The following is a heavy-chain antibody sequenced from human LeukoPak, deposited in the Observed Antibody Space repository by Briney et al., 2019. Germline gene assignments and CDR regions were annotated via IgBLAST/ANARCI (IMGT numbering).Heavy chain of an antibody. J-gene: IGHJ4*02. Sequence: SETLSLTCAVYGGSFSGYYWNWIRQPPGKGLEWIGEINHSGSTNYNPSLKSRVTISVDTSKNQFSLKLSSVTAADTAVYYCARGLDSNCSGGSCYFDYWGQGTLVTVSS. CDR2: INHSGST. D-gene: IGHD2-15*01. V-gene: IGHV4-34*01. CDR3: ARGLDSNCSGGSCYFDY. CDR1: GGSFSGYY.